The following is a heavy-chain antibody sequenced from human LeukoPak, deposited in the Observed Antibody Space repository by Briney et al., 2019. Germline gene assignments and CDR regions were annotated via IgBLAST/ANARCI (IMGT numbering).Heavy chain of an antibody. J-gene: IGHJ4*02. CDR2: ISYDGSNK. CDR1: GFTFSSYG. Sequence: GGSLRLSCAASGFTFSSYGMHWVRQAPGKGLEWVAVISYDGSNKYYADSVKGRFTISRDNSKNTLYLQMNSLRAEDTAVYYCARAGMTQDYYFDYWGQGTLVTVSS. V-gene: IGHV3-30*03. CDR3: ARAGMTQDYYFDY.